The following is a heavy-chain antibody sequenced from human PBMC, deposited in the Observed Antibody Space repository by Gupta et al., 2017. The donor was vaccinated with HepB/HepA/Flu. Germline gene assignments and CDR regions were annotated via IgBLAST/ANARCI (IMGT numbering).Heavy chain of an antibody. J-gene: IGHJ5*02. Sequence: EVQLVESGGGLVQPGGSLRLSCITSGFPFSSYTMNWVRQAPGKGLEWVSHITTDSSTIYYADSVKGRFTISRDNAKNSLYLQMNSLRDEDTAVYYCTRGQSFDPWGQGTLVTVSS. CDR1: GFPFSSYT. CDR3: TRGQSFDP. V-gene: IGHV3-48*02. CDR2: ITTDSSTI.